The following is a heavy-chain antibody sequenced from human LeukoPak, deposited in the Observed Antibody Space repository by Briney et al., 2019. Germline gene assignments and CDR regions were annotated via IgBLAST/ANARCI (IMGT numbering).Heavy chain of an antibody. CDR2: INPNSGGT. CDR3: ARAGGRSWFDP. J-gene: IGHJ5*02. Sequence: ASVKVSCKASGYTFSGYYMHWVRQAPGQGLEWMGWINPNSGGTNYAQKFQGRVTMTTDTSMSTAYMELSRLTSDDTAVYYCARAGGRSWFDPWGQGTLVTVSS. CDR1: GYTFSGYY. V-gene: IGHV1-2*02.